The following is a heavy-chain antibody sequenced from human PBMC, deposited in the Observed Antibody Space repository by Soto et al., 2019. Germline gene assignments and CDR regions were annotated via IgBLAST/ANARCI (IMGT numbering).Heavy chain of an antibody. J-gene: IGHJ3*02. CDR3: ARGGGVGVAGSAAFDM. Sequence: QLHLVQSGAVVKKPGASVTVSCSASGYPVTAYYMHWVRQAPGRGLEWMGGINPATGAAKYTQTFPGRVTMARDTSTSTVFMELSCLTSAGTAVFYCARGGGVGVAGSAAFDMWGQGTLVTVSS. D-gene: IGHD3-3*01. CDR2: INPATGAA. CDR1: GYPVTAYY. V-gene: IGHV1-2*02.